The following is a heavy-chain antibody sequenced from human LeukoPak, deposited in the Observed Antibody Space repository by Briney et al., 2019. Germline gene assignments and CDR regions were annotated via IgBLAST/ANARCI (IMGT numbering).Heavy chain of an antibody. Sequence: GASVKVSCKASGYTFTGYYMHWVRQAPGQGLEWMGWINPNSGGTNYAQKFQGRVTMTRDTSISTAYMELSRLRSDDTPVYYCARDPYSSGWYNWFDPWGQGTLVTVSS. CDR1: GYTFTGYY. CDR2: INPNSGGT. CDR3: ARDPYSSGWYNWFDP. J-gene: IGHJ5*02. D-gene: IGHD6-19*01. V-gene: IGHV1-2*02.